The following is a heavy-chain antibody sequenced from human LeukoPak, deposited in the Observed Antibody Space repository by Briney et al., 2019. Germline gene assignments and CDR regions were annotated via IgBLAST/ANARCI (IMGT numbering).Heavy chain of an antibody. Sequence: GGSLRLSCAASGFTFSSFTMNWGRQAPRKGLEWISYISSGSGMYYADSVKGRFVISRDNAKNSLYLEMNGLRAEDTAVYYCVRDHYWCFDLWGHGTLVTVSS. J-gene: IGHJ2*01. V-gene: IGHV3-48*04. CDR2: ISSGSGM. CDR3: VRDHYWCFDL. CDR1: GFTFSSFT.